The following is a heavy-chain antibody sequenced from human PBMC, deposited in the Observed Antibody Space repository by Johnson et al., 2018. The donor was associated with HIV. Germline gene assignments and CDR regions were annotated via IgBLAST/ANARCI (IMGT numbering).Heavy chain of an antibody. CDR3: ARTEWITLGGVIGLWWACDI. Sequence: QVQLVESGGGLVKPGGSLRLSCAASGFTFSSYAMHWVRQAPGKGLEWVAVISYDGSNKYYADSVKGRFTISRDNSKNTLYLQMNSLRAEDTAVYYCARTEWITLGGVIGLWWACDIWGQGTMVTVSS. CDR2: ISYDGSNK. J-gene: IGHJ3*02. V-gene: IGHV3-30-3*01. D-gene: IGHD3-16*02. CDR1: GFTFSSYA.